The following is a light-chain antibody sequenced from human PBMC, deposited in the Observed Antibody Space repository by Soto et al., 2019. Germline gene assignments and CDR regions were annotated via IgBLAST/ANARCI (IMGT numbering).Light chain of an antibody. CDR2: KAS. J-gene: IGKJ1*01. Sequence: DIEMTQSPSTLSGSVGDRVTITCRASQTISSWLAWYQQKPGKAPKLLIYKASTLKSGVPSRVRGSGSGTEFTLTISSLKPDDFETYYCQHYNRYSEAFGQGTKVDIK. CDR3: QHYNRYSEA. V-gene: IGKV1-5*03. CDR1: QTISSW.